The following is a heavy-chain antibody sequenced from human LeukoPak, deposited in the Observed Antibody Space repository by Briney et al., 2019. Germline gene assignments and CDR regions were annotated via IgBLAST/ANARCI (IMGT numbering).Heavy chain of an antibody. CDR1: GGSISSYY. V-gene: IGHV4-59*12. J-gene: IGHJ4*02. Sequence: SETLSLTCTVSGGSISSYYWSWIRQPPGKGLEWIGYIYYSGSTNYNPSLKSRVTISVDTSKNQFSLKLNSVTAADTAVYYCARRTQTTYYSGSGIGYWGQGTLVTVSS. D-gene: IGHD3-10*01. CDR3: ARRTQTTYYSGSGIGY. CDR2: IYYSGST.